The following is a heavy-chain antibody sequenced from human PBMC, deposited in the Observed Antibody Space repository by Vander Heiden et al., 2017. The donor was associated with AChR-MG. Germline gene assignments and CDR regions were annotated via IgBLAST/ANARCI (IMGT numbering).Heavy chain of an antibody. CDR1: GFRFSSYG. D-gene: IGHD5-18*01. CDR3: AKETTRGYSFGGGLDY. J-gene: IGHJ4*02. CDR2: ISYDGTNI. Sequence: QVQLVESGGGGVQPGRSLRLSCAASGFRFSSYGLHWVPQAPGKGLEWVAVISYDGTNIFYADSVKGRFTISRDNSKNTLYLQIRSLTIDDTAVYYCAKETTRGYSFGGGLDYWGQGTLVTVSS. V-gene: IGHV3-30*18.